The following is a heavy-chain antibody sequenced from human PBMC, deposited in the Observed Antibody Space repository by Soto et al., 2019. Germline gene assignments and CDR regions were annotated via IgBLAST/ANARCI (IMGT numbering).Heavy chain of an antibody. V-gene: IGHV4-61*08. CDR1: GATVNTGVHY. J-gene: IGHJ4*02. Sequence: QVQLQESGPGLVNPSETLSLTCTVSGATVNTGVHYWSWIRQPPGKGLEWIGHIYVTGSFNYNPSLESRATVSVDTSKNQFSLSLDSVTTADTAVYYCARGTPRAAASYFDDWGQGTPVTVSS. D-gene: IGHD6-25*01. CDR2: IYVTGSF. CDR3: ARGTPRAAASYFDD.